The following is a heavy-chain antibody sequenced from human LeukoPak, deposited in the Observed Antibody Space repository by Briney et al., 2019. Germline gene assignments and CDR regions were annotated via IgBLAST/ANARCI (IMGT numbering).Heavy chain of an antibody. V-gene: IGHV4-59*11. CDR1: LGSITSHY. D-gene: IGHD4-23*01. Sequence: SETLSLTRTLPLGSITSHYWSWIRHPPREGPEWIRYIYYSGSNNYNPSLKSRVHISLDTSKNQISLKVSSVTGADTALYYCAGGKTVVAHLDSWGRETRDSVS. J-gene: IGHJ4*02. CDR3: AGGKTVVAHLDS. CDR2: IYYSGSN.